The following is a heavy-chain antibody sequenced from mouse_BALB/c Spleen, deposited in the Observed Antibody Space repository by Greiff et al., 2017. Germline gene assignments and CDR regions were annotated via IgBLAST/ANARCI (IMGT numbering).Heavy chain of an antibody. D-gene: IGHD2-2*01. CDR1: GFTFSSYA. CDR2: ISSGGSYT. J-gene: IGHJ4*01. Sequence: EVKLVDSGGGLVKPGGSLKLSCAASGFTFSSYAMSWVRQSPEKRLEWVAEISSGGSYTYYPDTVTGRFTISRDNAKNTLYLEMSSLRSEDTAMYYCARGGYGSYAMDYWGQGTSVTVSS. V-gene: IGHV5-9-4*01. CDR3: ARGGYGSYAMDY.